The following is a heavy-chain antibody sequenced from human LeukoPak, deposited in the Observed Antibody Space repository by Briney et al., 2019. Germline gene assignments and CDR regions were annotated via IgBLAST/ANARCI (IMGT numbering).Heavy chain of an antibody. J-gene: IGHJ3*02. D-gene: IGHD2-8*01. CDR2: INPSGGST. CDR3: AREGGIVYGPHYDAFDI. CDR1: GYTFTSYY. Sequence: ASVKVSCKASGYTFTSYYMHWVRQAPGQGLEWMGIINPSGGSTSYAQKLQGRVTMTRDMSTSTVYMELSSLRSEDTAVYYCAREGGIVYGPHYDAFDIWGQGTMVTVSS. V-gene: IGHV1-46*01.